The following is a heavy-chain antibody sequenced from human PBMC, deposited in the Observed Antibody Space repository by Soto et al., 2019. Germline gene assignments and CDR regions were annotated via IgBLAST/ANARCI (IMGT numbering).Heavy chain of an antibody. V-gene: IGHV1-2*04. J-gene: IGHJ3*01. CDR3: AREYYDCSASYGLEI. Sequence: QEHLVQSGAEVKIPGASVKVSCKAAGYTFTGYYIHWVRQAPGQGLEWMGWINPNTGGANIAQKFQGWVNLTRDTSITTTYMEVNRLTSNDTAVYYCAREYYDCSASYGLEIWGQGTMVTVAS. D-gene: IGHD3-16*01. CDR1: GYTFTGYY. CDR2: INPNTGGA.